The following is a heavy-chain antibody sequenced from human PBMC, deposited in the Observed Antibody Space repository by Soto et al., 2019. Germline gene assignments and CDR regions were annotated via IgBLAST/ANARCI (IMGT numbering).Heavy chain of an antibody. D-gene: IGHD1-26*01. Sequence: QVQLVQSGAEVKKPGSSVKVSCKASGGTFSSYSINWVRQAPGQGLEWMGEIIPIFGTANYAQKFQGRVTITAEESTSTASMEPSSPRSEFTAVYYCARGGGRPSGGIDYGGQGTVVTVSS. CDR1: GGTFSSYS. J-gene: IGHJ4*02. V-gene: IGHV1-69*01. CDR3: ARGGGRPSGGIDY. CDR2: IIPIFGTA.